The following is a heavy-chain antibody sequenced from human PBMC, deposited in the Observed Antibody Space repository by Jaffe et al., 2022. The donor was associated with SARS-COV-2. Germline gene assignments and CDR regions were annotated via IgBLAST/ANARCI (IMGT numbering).Heavy chain of an antibody. D-gene: IGHD2-8*01. CDR3: ASQLIGLDYYYYMDV. CDR1: GYSISSGYY. J-gene: IGHJ6*03. CDR2: IYHSGST. Sequence: QVQLQESGPGLVKPSETLSLTCTVSGYSISSGYYWGWIRQPPGKGLEWIGSIYHSGSTYYNPSLKSRVTISVDTSKNQFSLKLSSVTAADTAVYYCASQLIGLDYYYYMDVWGKGTTVTVSS. V-gene: IGHV4-38-2*02.